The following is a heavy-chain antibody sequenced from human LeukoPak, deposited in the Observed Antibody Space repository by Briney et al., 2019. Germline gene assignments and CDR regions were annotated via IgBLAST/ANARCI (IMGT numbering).Heavy chain of an antibody. CDR3: ARDYSSGYWYLDL. V-gene: IGHV4-61*02. D-gene: IGHD6-19*01. CDR2: IYTSGST. Sequence: PSETLSLTCTVSGGSISSGSYYWSWIRQPAGKGLEWIGRIYTSGSTNYNPSLKSRVTISVDTSKNQFSLKLSSVTAADTAVYYCARDYSSGYWYLDLWGRGTLVTVSS. CDR1: GGSISSGSYY. J-gene: IGHJ2*01.